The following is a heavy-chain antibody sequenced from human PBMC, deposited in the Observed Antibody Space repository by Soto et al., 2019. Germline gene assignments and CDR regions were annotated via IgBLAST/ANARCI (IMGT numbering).Heavy chain of an antibody. CDR1: GFTFSTYS. Sequence: GGSLRLSCAASGFTFSTYSMNWVRQAPGKGLEWVSSISDSSSYIYYADSVKGRFTISRDNAKNSLYLQMNSLRAEDTAVYYCARYDSSGYYWPYYYYGMDVWGQGTTVPSP. CDR3: ARYDSSGYYWPYYYYGMDV. CDR2: ISDSSSYI. D-gene: IGHD3-22*01. V-gene: IGHV3-21*01. J-gene: IGHJ6*02.